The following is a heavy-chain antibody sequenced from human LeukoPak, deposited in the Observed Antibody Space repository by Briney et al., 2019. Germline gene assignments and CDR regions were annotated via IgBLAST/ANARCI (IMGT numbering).Heavy chain of an antibody. D-gene: IGHD3-3*01. CDR2: VYPGDSDT. V-gene: IGHV5-51*01. CDR3: AVLRITIFGVVSNDAFDI. CDR1: GYSFTSYW. J-gene: IGHJ3*02. Sequence: GESLKISCKGSGYSFTSYWIGWVRQMPGKGLEWMGIVYPGDSDTRYSPSFQGQVTISADKSISTAYLQWSSLKASDTAMYYCAVLRITIFGVVSNDAFDIWGQGTIVTVSS.